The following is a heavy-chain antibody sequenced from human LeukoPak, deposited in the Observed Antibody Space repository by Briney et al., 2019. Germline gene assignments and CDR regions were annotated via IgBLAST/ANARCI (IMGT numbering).Heavy chain of an antibody. CDR2: VKYDGSTT. V-gene: IGHV3-74*01. Sequence: GGSLRLSCAASGFTFSAYWMHWVRQAPGKGLVWVSRVKYDGSTTAYADSVKGRFTISRDNTRNILYLEMNSLRVEDTAVYYCARNLNWLLFDYWGQGALVTVSS. J-gene: IGHJ4*02. D-gene: IGHD3/OR15-3a*01. CDR1: GFTFSAYW. CDR3: ARNLNWLLFDY.